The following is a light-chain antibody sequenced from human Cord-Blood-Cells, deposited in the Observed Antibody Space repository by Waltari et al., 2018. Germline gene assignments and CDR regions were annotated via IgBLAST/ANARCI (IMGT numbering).Light chain of an antibody. CDR1: NWGDRY. J-gene: IGLJ2*01. CDR2: QDS. CDR3: QAWDSSTVV. Sequence: SYELSQPPSVSVSPWQTGSLTCSGDNWGDRYACWYQQKPGQSPVLVIYQDSKRPSGIPERFSGSNSGNTATLTISGTQAMDEADYYCQAWDSSTVVFGGGTKLTVL. V-gene: IGLV3-1*01.